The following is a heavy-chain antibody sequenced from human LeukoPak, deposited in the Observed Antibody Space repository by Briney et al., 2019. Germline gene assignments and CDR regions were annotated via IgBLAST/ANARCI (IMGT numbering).Heavy chain of an antibody. CDR1: SGSISSGNYY. J-gene: IGHJ3*01. D-gene: IGHD3-16*01. V-gene: IGHV4-61*02. Sequence: SETLSLTCTVSSGSISSGNYYWSWIRQPAGKGLEWIGRIYTSGSTNYNPSLKSRVTISVDTSKDQFSLKLSSVTAADTAMYYCARSRMGGAFDVWGQGTMVTVSS. CDR2: IYTSGST. CDR3: ARSRMGGAFDV.